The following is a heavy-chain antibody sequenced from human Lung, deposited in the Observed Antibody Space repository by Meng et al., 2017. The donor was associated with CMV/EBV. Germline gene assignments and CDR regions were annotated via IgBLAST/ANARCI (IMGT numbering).Heavy chain of an antibody. J-gene: IGHJ5*02. CDR3: ALFTRSWFDP. D-gene: IGHD2-2*01. Sequence: IPLKGSGPPPVKPQPTPTSTCPLPGFLIRTSEVGVGWIRQPPGKALEWLAVIYWDDDKRYSPSLKSRLTITKDTSKNQVVLTLTNMDPVDTATYYCALFTRSWFDPWGQGTLVTVSS. CDR1: GFLIRTSEVG. V-gene: IGHV2-5*02. CDR2: IYWDDDK.